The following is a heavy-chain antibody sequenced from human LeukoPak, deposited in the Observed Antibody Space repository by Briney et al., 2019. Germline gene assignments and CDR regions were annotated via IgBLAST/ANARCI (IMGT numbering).Heavy chain of an antibody. CDR2: ISGSGAST. CDR1: GFTFSSYA. Sequence: GGSLRLSCAASGFTFSSYAMSWVRQAPGKGLEWVSSISGSGASTYHADSVKGRFTISRDNSKNTLYVQMNSLRAEDTAVYYCAKDRVLGTVADPFDYWGQGTLVTVSS. CDR3: AKDRVLGTVADPFDY. D-gene: IGHD6-19*01. J-gene: IGHJ4*02. V-gene: IGHV3-23*01.